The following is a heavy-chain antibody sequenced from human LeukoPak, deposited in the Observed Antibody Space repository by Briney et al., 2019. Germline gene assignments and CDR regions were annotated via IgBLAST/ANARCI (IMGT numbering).Heavy chain of an antibody. Sequence: PSQTLSLTCTVSGGSISSYYWSWIRQPAGKGLEWIGHIYNSGSTNYNPSLKGRVTMSVATSKNQFSLHLSSVTAADTAVYYCARSAFLVTAPGLYYFDYWGQGTLVAVSS. CDR2: IYNSGST. CDR3: ARSAFLVTAPGLYYFDY. D-gene: IGHD6-13*01. CDR1: GGSISSYY. J-gene: IGHJ4*02. V-gene: IGHV4-4*07.